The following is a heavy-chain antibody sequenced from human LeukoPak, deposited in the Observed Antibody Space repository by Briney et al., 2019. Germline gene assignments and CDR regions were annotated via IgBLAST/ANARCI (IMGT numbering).Heavy chain of an antibody. Sequence: GGSLRLSCAASGFTFSSYAMSWVRQAPGKGLEWVSAISGSGGSTYYADSVKSRFTISRDNSKNTLYLQMNSLRAEDTAVYYCAKATGYSNYFGYWGQGTLVTVSS. CDR2: ISGSGGST. J-gene: IGHJ4*02. V-gene: IGHV3-23*01. CDR3: AKATGYSNYFGY. D-gene: IGHD5-18*01. CDR1: GFTFSSYA.